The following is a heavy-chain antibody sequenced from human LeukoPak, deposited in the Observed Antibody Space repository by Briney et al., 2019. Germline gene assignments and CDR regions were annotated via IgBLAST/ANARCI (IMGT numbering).Heavy chain of an antibody. V-gene: IGHV5-51*01. CDR1: GYRFTSYW. CDR2: IYPADSDI. D-gene: IGHD6-25*01. J-gene: IGHJ4*02. Sequence: GESLKISCKGSGYRFTSYWIGWVRQIPGKGLKWMAIIYPADSDIRYSPSFQGQVTISADKSISTAYLQWSSLKASDTAMYYCARSLTAAAGDYWGQGTLVTVSS. CDR3: ARSLTAAAGDY.